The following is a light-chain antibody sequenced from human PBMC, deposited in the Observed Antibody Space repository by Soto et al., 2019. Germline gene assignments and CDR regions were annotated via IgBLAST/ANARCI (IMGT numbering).Light chain of an antibody. V-gene: IGLV2-11*01. Sequence: QSVLTQPRSVSGSPGQSVTISCTGTSSDVGGYNYVSWYQQHPGKAPKLMIYDVSTRPSGVPDRFSGSKSGNTASLTISGLQAEDEADYCCSSYAGSNSVVFGGGTKVTVL. CDR3: SSYAGSNSVV. J-gene: IGLJ2*01. CDR1: SSDVGGYNY. CDR2: DVS.